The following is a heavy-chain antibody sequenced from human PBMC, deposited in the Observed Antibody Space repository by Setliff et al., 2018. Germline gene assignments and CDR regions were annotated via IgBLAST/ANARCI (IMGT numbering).Heavy chain of an antibody. J-gene: IGHJ6*03. Sequence: PSETLSLTCTVSGGSISSSSYYWSWVRQPPGKGLEWIGTMFYTGSAYYTPSLKSRVTISVDTSKNQFSLKLSSVTAADTAVYYCAKDGLGAFSLRSMDVWGKGTTVTVS. D-gene: IGHD3-3*02. CDR2: MFYTGSA. CDR1: GGSISSSSYY. CDR3: AKDGLGAFSLRSMDV. V-gene: IGHV4-39*07.